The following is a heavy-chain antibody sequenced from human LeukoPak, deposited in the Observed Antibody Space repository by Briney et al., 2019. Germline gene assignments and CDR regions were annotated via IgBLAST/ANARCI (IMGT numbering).Heavy chain of an antibody. Sequence: KSGGSLRLSCAASGFALNSYSLAWVRQAPGKGLEWVSSISSTSAYIHYADSVKGRFTISRDNAKNSLYLQMNSLRAEDTAVYYCARGPLKTYYDFWSGPSFDYWGQGTLVTVSS. D-gene: IGHD3-3*01. CDR3: ARGPLKTYYDFWSGPSFDY. CDR2: ISSTSAYI. CDR1: GFALNSYS. V-gene: IGHV3-21*01. J-gene: IGHJ4*02.